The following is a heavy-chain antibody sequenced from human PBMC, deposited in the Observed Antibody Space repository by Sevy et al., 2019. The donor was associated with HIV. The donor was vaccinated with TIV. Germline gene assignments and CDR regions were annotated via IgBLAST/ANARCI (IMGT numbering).Heavy chain of an antibody. V-gene: IGHV4-61*01. Sequence: SETLSITCAVSGVSVSSDTYYWSWIRQPPGKGLEWIGYVYHTGSTNYSPSFKSRVTISVDTSKNQFSLRLFSVAAADTAVYYCAREPYIFDKSGYYWDYWGQGALVTVSS. D-gene: IGHD3-22*01. J-gene: IGHJ4*02. CDR1: GVSVSSDTYY. CDR2: VYHTGST. CDR3: AREPYIFDKSGYYWDY.